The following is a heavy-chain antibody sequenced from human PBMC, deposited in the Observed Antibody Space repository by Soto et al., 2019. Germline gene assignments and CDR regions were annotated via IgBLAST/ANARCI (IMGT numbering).Heavy chain of an antibody. D-gene: IGHD6-13*01. CDR2: IYHSGST. CDR1: GYSISSGYY. V-gene: IGHV4-38-2*01. Sequence: SETLSLTCAVSGYSISSGYYWGWIRQPPGKGLEWIGSIYHSGSTYCNPSLKSRVTISVDTSKNQFSLKVNSMTAADTAVYYCARYRREAVAGYTLDNWGQGILVTVSS. CDR3: ARYRREAVAGYTLDN. J-gene: IGHJ4*02.